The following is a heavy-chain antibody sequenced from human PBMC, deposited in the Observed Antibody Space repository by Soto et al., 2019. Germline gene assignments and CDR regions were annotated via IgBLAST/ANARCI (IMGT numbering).Heavy chain of an antibody. CDR1: GGSFSPNY. CDR3: AGDIRSGSYRFDY. CDR2: IYDSGST. J-gene: IGHJ4*02. Sequence: SETLSLTCTVSGGSFSPNYWSWIRQPPGKGLEWIGYIYDSGSTTYNPSLESRVTISVDRPNNQFSLKLRSVTAADTAIYYCAGDIRSGSYRFDYWGQGTLVTVSS. D-gene: IGHD1-26*01. V-gene: IGHV4-59*08.